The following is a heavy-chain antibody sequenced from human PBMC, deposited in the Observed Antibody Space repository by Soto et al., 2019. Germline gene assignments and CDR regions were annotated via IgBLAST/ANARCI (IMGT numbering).Heavy chain of an antibody. CDR1: GFTFSSYA. Sequence: EVQLLKSGGGLVQPGGSLRLSCAASGFTFSSYAMSWVRQAPGKGLEWVAAISGSGGSTYYADSVKGRFTISRDNSKNTLYLQMNSLRAEDTAVYYCAKRGWEGIQLWLGTVFDYWSQGTLVTVSS. J-gene: IGHJ4*02. D-gene: IGHD5-18*01. CDR3: AKRGWEGIQLWLGTVFDY. V-gene: IGHV3-23*01. CDR2: ISGSGGST.